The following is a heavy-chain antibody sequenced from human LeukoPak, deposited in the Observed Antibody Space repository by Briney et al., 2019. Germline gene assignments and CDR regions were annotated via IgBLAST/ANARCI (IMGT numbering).Heavy chain of an antibody. J-gene: IGHJ4*02. D-gene: IGHD6-19*01. CDR2: INHSGST. V-gene: IGHV4-34*01. CDR1: GGSFSGYY. CDR3: ARGTLTGFYSSGCHLFDY. Sequence: SETLSLTCAVYGGSFSGYYWSWIRQPPGKGLEWIGEINHSGSTNYNPSLKSRVTISVDTSKNQFSLKLSSVTAADTAVYYCARGTLTGFYSSGCHLFDYWGQGTLVTVSS.